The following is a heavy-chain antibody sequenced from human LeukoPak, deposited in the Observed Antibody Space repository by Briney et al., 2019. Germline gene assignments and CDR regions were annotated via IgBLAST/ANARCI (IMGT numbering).Heavy chain of an antibody. D-gene: IGHD3-22*01. Sequence: ASVKVSCKASGHTFTSYYMHWVRQAPGQGLEWMGIINPSGGSTSYAQKFQGRVTMTRDTSTSTVYMELSSLRSEDTAVYYCASYYYDRSGYYLRYYGMDVWGQGTTVTVSS. CDR2: INPSGGST. CDR1: GHTFTSYY. CDR3: ASYYYDRSGYYLRYYGMDV. J-gene: IGHJ6*02. V-gene: IGHV1-46*01.